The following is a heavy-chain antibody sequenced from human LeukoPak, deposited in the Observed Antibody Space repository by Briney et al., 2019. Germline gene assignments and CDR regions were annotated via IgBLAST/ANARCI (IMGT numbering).Heavy chain of an antibody. Sequence: ASVKVSCKASGYTFTSYGISWVRQAPGQGLEWMGWISAYNGNTNYAQKLRGRVTMTTDTSTSTAYMELRSLRSDDTAVYYCARDPNYYGSGPYYFDYWGQGTLVTVSS. J-gene: IGHJ4*02. V-gene: IGHV1-18*04. CDR3: ARDPNYYGSGPYYFDY. D-gene: IGHD3-10*01. CDR2: ISAYNGNT. CDR1: GYTFTSYG.